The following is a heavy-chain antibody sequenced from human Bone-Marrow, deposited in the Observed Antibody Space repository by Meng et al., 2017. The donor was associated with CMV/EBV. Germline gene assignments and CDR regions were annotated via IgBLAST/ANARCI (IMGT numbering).Heavy chain of an antibody. CDR2: TYYRSKWYN. CDR1: GDSVSSNSAA. V-gene: IGHV6-1*01. Sequence: SQTLSLTCAISGDSVSSNSAAWNWIRQSPSRGLEWLGRTYYRSKWYNDYAVSVKSRITINPDTSKNQFSLQLNSVTPEDTAVYYCAHILGYCSSTSCYTELIDPWAQGTLVTVSS. J-gene: IGHJ5*02. D-gene: IGHD2-2*02. CDR3: AHILGYCSSTSCYTELIDP.